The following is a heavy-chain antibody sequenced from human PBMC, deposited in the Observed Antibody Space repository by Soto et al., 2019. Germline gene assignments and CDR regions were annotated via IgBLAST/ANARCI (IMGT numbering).Heavy chain of an antibody. Sequence: PSETLSLTCTVSGGSISSSSYYWGWIRQPPGKGLEWIGSIYYSGSTYYNPSLKSRVTISVDTSKNQFSLKLSSVTAADTAVYYCAREGYCSSTSCPGDYYYGMDVWGQGTTVTVS. D-gene: IGHD2-2*01. CDR1: GGSISSSSYY. V-gene: IGHV4-39*07. CDR2: IYYSGST. CDR3: AREGYCSSTSCPGDYYYGMDV. J-gene: IGHJ6*02.